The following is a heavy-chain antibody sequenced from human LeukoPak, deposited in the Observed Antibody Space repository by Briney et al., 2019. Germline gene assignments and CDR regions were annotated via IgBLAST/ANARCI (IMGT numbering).Heavy chain of an antibody. CDR2: ISSSSSYI. D-gene: IGHD3-3*01. J-gene: IGHJ4*02. V-gene: IGHV3-21*01. Sequence: GGSLRLSCAASGFTFSSYSMNWVRQAPGKGLEWVSSISSSSSYIYYADSVKGRFTISRDNAKNSLYLQMNSLRAEDTAVYYCARDLVRSGYYRNFDYWGQGTPVTVSS. CDR3: ARDLVRSGYYRNFDY. CDR1: GFTFSSYS.